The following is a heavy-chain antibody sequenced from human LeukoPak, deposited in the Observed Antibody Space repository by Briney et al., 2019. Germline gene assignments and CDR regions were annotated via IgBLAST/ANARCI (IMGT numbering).Heavy chain of an antibody. CDR2: INPNSGGT. Sequence: GASVKVSCKTSGYTFTSYDIDWVRQATGQGLEWMGWINPNSGGTNYAQKFQGRVTMTRDTSISTAYMELSRLRSDDTAVYYCARGGWLLPLSYWGQGTLVTVSS. V-gene: IGHV1-2*02. CDR3: ARGGWLLPLSY. D-gene: IGHD4-23*01. J-gene: IGHJ4*02. CDR1: GYTFTSYD.